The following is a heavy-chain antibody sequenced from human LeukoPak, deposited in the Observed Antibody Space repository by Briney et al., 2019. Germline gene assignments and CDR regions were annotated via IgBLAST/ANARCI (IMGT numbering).Heavy chain of an antibody. J-gene: IGHJ4*02. V-gene: IGHV1-69*13. D-gene: IGHD1-26*01. CDR1: GGTFISYA. Sequence: SVKVSCKASGGTFISYAVSWVRQAPGQGLEWMGGIIPIFGTANYAQKFQGRVTITADESTSTAYMELSSLRSEDTAVYYCASLYSGSPNAYWGQGTLVTVSS. CDR2: IIPIFGTA. CDR3: ASLYSGSPNAY.